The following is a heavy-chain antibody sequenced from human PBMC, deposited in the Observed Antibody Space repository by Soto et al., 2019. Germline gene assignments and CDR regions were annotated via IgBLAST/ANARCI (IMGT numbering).Heavy chain of an antibody. CDR1: GYSFTSYW. CDR3: ARGTIAARPYYYYYGMDV. V-gene: IGHV5-10-1*01. J-gene: IGHJ6*02. D-gene: IGHD6-6*01. CDR2: IDPSDSYT. Sequence: GESLKISCKGSGYSFTSYWISWVRQMPGKGLEWMGRIDPSDSYTNYSPSFQGHVTISADKSISTAYLQWSSLKASDTAMYYCARGTIAARPYYYYYGMDVWGQATTVTVSS.